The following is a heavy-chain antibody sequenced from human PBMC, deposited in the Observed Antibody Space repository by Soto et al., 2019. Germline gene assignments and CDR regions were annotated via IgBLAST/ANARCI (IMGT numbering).Heavy chain of an antibody. V-gene: IGHV1-18*01. D-gene: IGHD1-26*01. CDR3: ARAAGVGASLFPYYYGMDV. Sequence: ASEKVSCIASRSTVTNHGISWVRQAPGQGLDWIGWISAYKGNTNYAQRLQGRVTMTTDTSTSTADMELRSLRSDDTAVYYCARAAGVGASLFPYYYGMDVWGQGTTVTVSS. CDR1: RSTVTNHG. CDR2: ISAYKGNT. J-gene: IGHJ6*02.